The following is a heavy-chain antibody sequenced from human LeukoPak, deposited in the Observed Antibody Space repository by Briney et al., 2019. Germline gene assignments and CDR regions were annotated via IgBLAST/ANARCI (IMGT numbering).Heavy chain of an antibody. CDR3: ARDLGGGVVVPAAMGAFDI. V-gene: IGHV1-46*01. J-gene: IGHJ3*02. CDR2: INPSGGST. Sequence: GASVKVSCKASGYTFTTYYMHWVRQAPGQGLEWMGIINPSGGSTSYAQKFQGRVTMTRDTSTSTVYMELSSLRSEDTAVYYCARDLGGGVVVPAAMGAFDIWDQGTMVTVSS. D-gene: IGHD2-2*01. CDR1: GYTFTTYY.